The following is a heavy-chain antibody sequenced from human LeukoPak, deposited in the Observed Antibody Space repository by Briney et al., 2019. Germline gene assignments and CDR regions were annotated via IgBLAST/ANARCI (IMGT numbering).Heavy chain of an antibody. J-gene: IGHJ5*02. V-gene: IGHV3-74*01. Sequence: PGGSLRLSWAASGFTFSSYWMHWVRQAPGKGLVWVSRINSDGSSTSYADSVKGRFTISRDNAKNTLYLQMNSLRAEDTAVYYCARDTVLWFGESYDPYNWFDPWGQGTLVTVSS. CDR1: GFTFSSYW. D-gene: IGHD3-10*01. CDR2: INSDGSST. CDR3: ARDTVLWFGESYDPYNWFDP.